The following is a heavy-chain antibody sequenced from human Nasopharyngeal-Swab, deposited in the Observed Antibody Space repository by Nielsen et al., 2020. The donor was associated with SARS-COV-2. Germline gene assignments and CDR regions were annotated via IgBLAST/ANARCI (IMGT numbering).Heavy chain of an antibody. Sequence: SQSLSLTCAVYGGSFSGYYWSWIRQPPGKGLEWIGEINHSGSTNYNPSLKSRVTMSVDTSKNQFSLKLSSVTAADTAVYYCARRTGGRGFDYWGQGTLVTVSS. V-gene: IGHV4-34*01. D-gene: IGHD3-16*01. CDR2: INHSGST. CDR1: GGSFSGYY. CDR3: ARRTGGRGFDY. J-gene: IGHJ4*02.